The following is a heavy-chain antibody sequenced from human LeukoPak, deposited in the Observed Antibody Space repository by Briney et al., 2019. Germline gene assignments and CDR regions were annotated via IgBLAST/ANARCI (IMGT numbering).Heavy chain of an antibody. CDR2: IRSKTNSYAT. Sequence: PGGSLRLSCAASGFTFSGSAMHWVRQASGKGLEWVGRIRSKTNSYATSYAASVKGRFTISRDDSKNTAYLQMNSLKTEDTAVYYCTRLPDDYWGQGTLVTVSS. J-gene: IGHJ4*02. CDR1: GFTFSGSA. V-gene: IGHV3-73*01. CDR3: TRLPDDY.